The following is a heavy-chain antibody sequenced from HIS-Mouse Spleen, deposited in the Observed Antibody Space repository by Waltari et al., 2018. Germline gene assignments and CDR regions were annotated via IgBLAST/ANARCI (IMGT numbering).Heavy chain of an antibody. CDR3: ARKRTASGWFDP. D-gene: IGHD2-21*02. J-gene: IGHJ5*02. CDR2: IYYSGST. CDR1: GGSISSSSYY. V-gene: IGHV4-39*01. Sequence: QLQLQESGPGLVKPSETLSPPCTVSGGSISSSSYYWGWVRQPPGKGLEWIGSIYYSGSTYYNPSLESRVTISVDTSKNQFSLKLSSVTAADTAVYYCARKRTASGWFDPWGQGTLVTVSS.